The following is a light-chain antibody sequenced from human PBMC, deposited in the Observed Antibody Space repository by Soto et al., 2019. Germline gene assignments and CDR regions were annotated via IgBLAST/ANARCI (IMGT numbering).Light chain of an antibody. CDR1: QSVSSTY. J-gene: IGKJ2*01. CDR2: GAS. V-gene: IGKV3-20*01. Sequence: EIVLTQSPGTLSLSPGERATLSCRASQSVSSTYLAWYQQKPGQAPRLLIYGASNRATGIPDRFSGSGSGTDFTLTVSRLELEDFEVYYRQQYGSSPPYTFGQGTKLEIK. CDR3: QQYGSSPPYT.